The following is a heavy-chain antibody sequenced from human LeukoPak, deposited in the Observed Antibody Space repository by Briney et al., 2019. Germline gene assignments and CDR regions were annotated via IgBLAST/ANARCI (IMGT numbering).Heavy chain of an antibody. D-gene: IGHD1-26*01. Sequence: SETLSLTCTVSGGSISSSSYYWGWIRQTPGKGLEWIGSIYYSGSTFYSPSLKSRVTISVDTSKNQFSLKLTSVTAADTAVYYCASLRERSYYARGFDYWGQGTLVTVSS. CDR3: ASLRERSYYARGFDY. CDR2: IYYSGST. J-gene: IGHJ4*02. CDR1: GGSISSSSYY. V-gene: IGHV4-39*01.